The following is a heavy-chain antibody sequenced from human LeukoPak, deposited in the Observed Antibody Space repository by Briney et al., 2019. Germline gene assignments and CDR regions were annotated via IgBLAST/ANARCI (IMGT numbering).Heavy chain of an antibody. J-gene: IGHJ4*02. CDR3: ARDYDFWSGYPSYFDY. CDR2: ISGSGGST. Sequence: PGGSLRLSCAASAFTFSSYAMSWVRQAPGKGLEWVSVISGSGGSTYYADSVKGRFTISRDNFKNTLYLQMNSLRAEDTAVYYCARDYDFWSGYPSYFDYWGQGTLSPSPQ. D-gene: IGHD3-3*01. V-gene: IGHV3-23*01. CDR1: AFTFSSYA.